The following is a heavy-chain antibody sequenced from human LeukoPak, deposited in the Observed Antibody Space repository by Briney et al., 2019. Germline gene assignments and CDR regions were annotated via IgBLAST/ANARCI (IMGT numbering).Heavy chain of an antibody. V-gene: IGHV3-30-3*01. CDR3: AGGPVGGRWLDYYGREV. CDR2: ISYDGSNK. D-gene: IGHD6-19*01. Sequence: GGSLRLSCAASGFTFSSYAMHWVRQAPGKGLEWVAVISYDGSNKYYADSVKGRFTISRDNSKNTLYLQMNSLRAEDTAVYYWAGGPVGGRWLDYYGREVWGKGPTVTSPQ. CDR1: GFTFSSYA. J-gene: IGHJ6*04.